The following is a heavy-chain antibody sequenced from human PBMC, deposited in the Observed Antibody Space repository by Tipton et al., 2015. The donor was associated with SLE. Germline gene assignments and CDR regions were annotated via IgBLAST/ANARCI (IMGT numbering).Heavy chain of an antibody. J-gene: IGHJ6*03. CDR2: IYYSGLT. CDR1: GGSIMSGGYY. Sequence: TLSLTCNVSGGSIMSGGYYWTWIRQSPGKGLEWIGYIYYSGLTNSNPSLKSRVTISVDTSKNQFSLKLSSVTAADTAVYYCVRDEGDPHYYYYMGVWGKGSTVTVSS. V-gene: IGHV4-61*08. D-gene: IGHD3-16*01. CDR3: VRDEGDPHYYYYMGV.